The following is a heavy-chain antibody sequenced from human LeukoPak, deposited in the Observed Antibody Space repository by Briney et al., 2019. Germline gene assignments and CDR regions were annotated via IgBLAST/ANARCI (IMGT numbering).Heavy chain of an antibody. D-gene: IGHD3-22*01. CDR3: ATPLDYYDSSGYHQGGD. Sequence: PGGSLRLSCAASGFTVSNDYMSWVRQAPGKGLEWVSVIHSGGSTHYADSVKGRFIISRDNSKNTLYFQMNSLRAEDTAVYYCATPLDYYDSSGYHQGGDWGQGTLVTVSS. CDR2: IHSGGST. V-gene: IGHV3-53*01. CDR1: GFTVSNDY. J-gene: IGHJ4*02.